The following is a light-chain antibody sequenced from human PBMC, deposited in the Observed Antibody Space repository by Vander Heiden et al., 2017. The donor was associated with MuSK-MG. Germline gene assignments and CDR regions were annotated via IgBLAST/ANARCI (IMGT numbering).Light chain of an antibody. J-gene: IGKJ1*01. Sequence: EIVLTQSPGTLSLSPGEGAALSCRASQRMSSSYLAWYQQKPGQAPRLLIYGASIRATGIPDRFSGSGSGTDFTLTISRREPEDFAVYYCQQYGSSPPWTFGQGTKVEIK. CDR3: QQYGSSPPWT. CDR2: GAS. V-gene: IGKV3-20*01. CDR1: QRMSSSY.